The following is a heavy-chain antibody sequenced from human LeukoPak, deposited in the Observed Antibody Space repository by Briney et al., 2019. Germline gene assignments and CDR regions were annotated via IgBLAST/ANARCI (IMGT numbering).Heavy chain of an antibody. J-gene: IGHJ4*02. CDR2: IYNSGST. D-gene: IGHD3-22*01. V-gene: IGHV4-39*01. Sequence: PSETLSLTCTVSGGSISSSSYYWGWIRQPPGKGLEWIGSIYNSGSTYYNPSLKSRVTISVDTSKNQFSLKLSSVTAVDTAVYFCARREYYDSSGYRWGQGTLVTVSS. CDR1: GGSISSSSYY. CDR3: ARREYYDSSGYR.